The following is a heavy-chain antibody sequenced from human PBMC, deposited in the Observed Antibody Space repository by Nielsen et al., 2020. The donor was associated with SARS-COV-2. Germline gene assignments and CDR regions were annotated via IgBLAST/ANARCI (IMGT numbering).Heavy chain of an antibody. CDR3: ARVRPQGNYDFWSGYLNYYYGMDV. V-gene: IGHV3-48*03. J-gene: IGHJ6*02. D-gene: IGHD3-3*01. CDR2: IGGNGRNI. Sequence: VRQAPGKALEWLSYIGGNGRNIFYADSVKGRFTISRDNAENSLSLQMNSLRAEDTAVYYCARVRPQGNYDFWSGYLNYYYGMDVWGQGTTVTVSS.